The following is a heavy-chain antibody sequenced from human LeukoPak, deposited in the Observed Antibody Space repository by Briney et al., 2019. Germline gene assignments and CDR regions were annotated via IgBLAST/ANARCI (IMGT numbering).Heavy chain of an antibody. CDR1: GLTFSSSW. Sequence: GGSLRLSCAVSGLTFSSSWMDWVRQAPGKGLEWVASINPDGNKKYSADSVKGRFTISRDNAENSLYLQMNSLRVEDTAFYYCARDLAYSRLDYWGQGTLLTVSS. V-gene: IGHV3-7*01. CDR2: INPDGNKK. J-gene: IGHJ4*02. D-gene: IGHD5-18*01. CDR3: ARDLAYSRLDY.